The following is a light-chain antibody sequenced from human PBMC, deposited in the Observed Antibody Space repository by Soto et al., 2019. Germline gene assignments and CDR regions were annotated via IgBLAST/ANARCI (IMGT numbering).Light chain of an antibody. Sequence: VQMTQYTSILSPTVGARVPITCRASQSISSWLAWYQQKPGKAPNLLIHKASHLESGVPSRFSGSGSGTEFTLTISSLQPGDFATYYCQHYNTYPWTFGQGTK. CDR3: QHYNTYPWT. V-gene: IGKV1-5*03. CDR1: QSISSW. J-gene: IGKJ1*01. CDR2: KAS.